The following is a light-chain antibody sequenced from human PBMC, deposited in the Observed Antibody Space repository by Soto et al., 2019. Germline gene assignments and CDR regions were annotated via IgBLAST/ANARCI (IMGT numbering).Light chain of an antibody. V-gene: IGKV1-39*01. CDR1: QTIISY. CDR3: QQSYITPYT. Sequence: DIQMTQSPSSLSVFVGERVTITCRASQTIISYLNWYQQKPGKAPKLLIYTSSSLQSGVSSRFSGSGSGTDFTLTISSLQPEDFATYYCQQSYITPYTFGQGTKLEIK. CDR2: TSS. J-gene: IGKJ2*01.